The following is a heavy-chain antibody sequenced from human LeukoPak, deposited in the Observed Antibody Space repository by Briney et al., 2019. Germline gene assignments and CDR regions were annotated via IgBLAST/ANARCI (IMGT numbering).Heavy chain of an antibody. CDR2: IYYSGST. V-gene: IGHV4-59*12. D-gene: IGHD6-13*01. J-gene: IGHJ4*02. Sequence: SETLSLTCTVSGGSISSYYWSWIRQPPGKGLEWIGYIYYSGSTNYNPSLKSRVTISVDTSKNQFSLKLSSVTAADTAVYYCARAQHSRDPGDYWGQGTLVTVSS. CDR3: ARAQHSRDPGDY. CDR1: GGSISSYY.